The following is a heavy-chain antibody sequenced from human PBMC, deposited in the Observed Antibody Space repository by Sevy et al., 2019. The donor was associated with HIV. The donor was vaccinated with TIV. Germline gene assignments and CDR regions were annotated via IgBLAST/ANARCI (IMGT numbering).Heavy chain of an antibody. J-gene: IGHJ4*02. Sequence: GGSLRLSCAASGFTFSSYSMNWVRQAPGTGLEWLSYINSGSGAISYADSVKDRFTISRDNAKNSLYLQMNSLRDEDTAVYYCVRTVSGTFRYDDFWGQGTLVTVSS. CDR1: GFTFSSYS. CDR3: VRTVSGTFRYDDF. CDR2: INSGSGAI. V-gene: IGHV3-48*02. D-gene: IGHD3-16*02.